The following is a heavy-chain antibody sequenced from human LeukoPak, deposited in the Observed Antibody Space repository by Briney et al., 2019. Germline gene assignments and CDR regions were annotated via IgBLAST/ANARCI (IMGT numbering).Heavy chain of an antibody. V-gene: IGHV3-23*01. CDR3: AKDKPIHYYDSSGYSP. CDR2: ISGSGGNT. J-gene: IGHJ5*02. Sequence: GGSLRLSCAASGFTFSSYAVSWVRQAPGKGLEWVSVISGSGGNTYYADSVKGRFTISRDNSKNTLYLQMNSLRAEDTAVYYCAKDKPIHYYDSSGYSPWGQGTLVTVSS. CDR1: GFTFSSYA. D-gene: IGHD3-22*01.